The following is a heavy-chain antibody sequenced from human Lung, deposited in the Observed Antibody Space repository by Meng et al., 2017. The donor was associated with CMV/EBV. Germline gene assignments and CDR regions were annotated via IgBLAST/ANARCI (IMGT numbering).Heavy chain of an antibody. CDR1: LNFSSYG. CDR3: AKDYNLGSGYYAYYFDY. D-gene: IGHD3-22*01. Sequence: LNFSSYGMHWVRQAPGKGLEWVAFIRYDGSNKHYEDSVKGRFTISRDNSKNTLYLQMNSLRAEDTAVYYCAKDYNLGSGYYAYYFDYWGQGTLVTVSS. V-gene: IGHV3-30*02. CDR2: IRYDGSNK. J-gene: IGHJ4*02.